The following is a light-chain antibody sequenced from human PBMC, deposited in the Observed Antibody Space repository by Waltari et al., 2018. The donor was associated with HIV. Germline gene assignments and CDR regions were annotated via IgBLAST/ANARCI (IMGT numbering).Light chain of an antibody. J-gene: IGLJ2*01. CDR3: SSYAGSSNVV. CDR2: EIS. V-gene: IGLV2-8*01. CDR1: SSDVGGYNY. Sequence: QSALTQPPSASGSPGQSVTISCTGTSSDVGGYNYVSWYQQHPGKAPQLWIYEISKRPSGLPDRFSGSKAGNAASLTVSGLQAEDETDYYCSSYAGSSNVVFGGGTKLTVL.